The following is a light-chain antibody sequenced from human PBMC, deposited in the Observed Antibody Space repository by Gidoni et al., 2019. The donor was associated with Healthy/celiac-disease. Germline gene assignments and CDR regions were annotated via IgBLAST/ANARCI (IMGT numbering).Light chain of an antibody. V-gene: IGKV3-11*01. CDR2: DAS. J-gene: IGKJ4*01. CDR3: QQRSNWLT. CDR1: QSVSSY. Sequence: EIVLTQSPATLSLSPGERATTSCRASQSVSSYLAWYQQKPGQAPRLLIYDASTRAPGIPARFSGSWSGTDFTLTISSLEPEDFAVYYCQQRSNWLTFGGGTKVEIK.